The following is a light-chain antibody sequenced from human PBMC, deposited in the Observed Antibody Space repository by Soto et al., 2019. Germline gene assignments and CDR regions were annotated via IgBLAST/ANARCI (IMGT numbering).Light chain of an antibody. CDR1: QSVSSY. CDR2: DAS. V-gene: IGKV3-11*01. J-gene: IGKJ4*01. CDR3: QQRSNWPPLT. Sequence: EIVLRQSPATLSLSPGERATLSCRASQSVSSYLAWYQQKPGQAPRLLIYDASNRATGIPARFSGSGSGTDFTLTMSSLEPEDFAVYYCQQRSNWPPLTFGGGTKVEIK.